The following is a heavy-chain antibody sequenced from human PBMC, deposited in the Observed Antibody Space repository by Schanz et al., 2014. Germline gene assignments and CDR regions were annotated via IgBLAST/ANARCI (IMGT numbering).Heavy chain of an antibody. Sequence: QVQLVESGGGVAQPGGSLRLSCAASGFSFSGYGMHWVRQAPGKGLEWVAYIRFDASAKYYADSVRGRFTISRDNSKNTLYLQMNSLIAEDTAVYYCARSSSSWTFFDYWGQGALVTVSS. CDR2: IRFDASAK. V-gene: IGHV3-30*02. D-gene: IGHD6-13*01. J-gene: IGHJ4*02. CDR3: ARSSSSWTFFDY. CDR1: GFSFSGYG.